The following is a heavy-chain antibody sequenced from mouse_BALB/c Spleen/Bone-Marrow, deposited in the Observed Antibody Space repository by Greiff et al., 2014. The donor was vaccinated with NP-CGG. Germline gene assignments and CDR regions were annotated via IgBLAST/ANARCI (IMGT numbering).Heavy chain of an antibody. CDR3: TRSGTLGSMDY. V-gene: IGHV5-17*02. CDR1: GFTFSGFG. J-gene: IGHJ4*01. Sequence: EVMLVESGGGLVQPGGSRKLSCAASGFTFSGFGMHWVRQAPEKGLEWVAYISSGSSTISYADTMKGRFTISRDNPKNTLCLQMDNLRTEDTAMYYCTRSGTLGSMDYWGQGTSVTVSS. CDR2: ISSGSSTI. D-gene: IGHD3-3*01.